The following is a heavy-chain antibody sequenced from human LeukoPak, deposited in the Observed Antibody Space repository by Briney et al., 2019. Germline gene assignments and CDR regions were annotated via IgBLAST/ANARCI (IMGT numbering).Heavy chain of an antibody. J-gene: IGHJ4*02. CDR2: IRYDGSNK. V-gene: IGHV3-30*02. D-gene: IGHD4-11*01. Sequence: AGGSLRLSCAASGFTFSSYGMHWVRQAPGKGLEWVAFIRYDGSNKYYADSVKVRSTISRDNSKNTLYLQMNSLRAEDTAVYYCATVTTNFDYWGQGTLVTVSS. CDR1: GFTFSSYG. CDR3: ATVTTNFDY.